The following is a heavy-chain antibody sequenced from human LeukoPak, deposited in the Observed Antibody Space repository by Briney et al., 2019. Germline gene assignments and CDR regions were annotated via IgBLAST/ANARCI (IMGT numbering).Heavy chain of an antibody. V-gene: IGHV3-30*18. Sequence: GGSLRLSCAASGFTFNSYGIHWVRQAPGKGLEWVAIISYDGSNKYFADSVKGRFTISRDNSKNTLYLQMNSLRAEDTAVYYCAKDGSSGTFDYWGQGTLVTVSS. J-gene: IGHJ4*02. D-gene: IGHD3-10*01. CDR3: AKDGSSGTFDY. CDR1: GFTFNSYG. CDR2: ISYDGSNK.